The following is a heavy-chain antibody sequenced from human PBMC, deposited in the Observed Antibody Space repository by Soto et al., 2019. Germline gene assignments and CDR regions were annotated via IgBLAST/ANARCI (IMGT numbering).Heavy chain of an antibody. V-gene: IGHV1-8*01. CDR1: GYSFTNND. CDR2: MNPGSGDT. Sequence: ASVKVSCKASGYSFTNNDVSWVRQATGQGLEWMGWMNPGSGDTGYAQKFQGRVTMTRDISIATAYMELSSLRSDDTAIYYCARMETFGSLNWFDPWGQGTLVTV. J-gene: IGHJ5*02. CDR3: ARMETFGSLNWFDP. D-gene: IGHD3-16*01.